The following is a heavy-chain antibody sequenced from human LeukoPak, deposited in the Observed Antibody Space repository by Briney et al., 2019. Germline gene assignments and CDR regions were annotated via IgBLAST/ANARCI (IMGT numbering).Heavy chain of an antibody. J-gene: IGHJ3*02. CDR1: GFTFSSYA. CDR3: AKVGDSSGWYVDAFDI. Sequence: QPGGSLRLSCAASGFTFSSYAMSWVRQAPGKGLEWVSAISGSGGSTYYADSVKGRFTISRDNSKNTLYLQMNSLRAEDTAVYYCAKVGDSSGWYVDAFDIWGQGTMVTVSS. V-gene: IGHV3-23*01. CDR2: ISGSGGST. D-gene: IGHD6-19*01.